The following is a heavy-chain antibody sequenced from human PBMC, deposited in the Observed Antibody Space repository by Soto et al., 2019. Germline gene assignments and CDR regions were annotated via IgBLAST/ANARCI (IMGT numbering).Heavy chain of an antibody. CDR2: ISGSGGNT. CDR1: GFTFSSYA. Sequence: GGSLRLSCTASGFTFSSYAMSWVRQAPGKGLEWVSAISGSGGNTYYADSVKGRFTISRDNSKNTLYLQMNSLRAEDTAVYYCAKARATYYYGSGPFDYWGQGTLVTVS. V-gene: IGHV3-23*01. D-gene: IGHD3-10*01. CDR3: AKARATYYYGSGPFDY. J-gene: IGHJ4*02.